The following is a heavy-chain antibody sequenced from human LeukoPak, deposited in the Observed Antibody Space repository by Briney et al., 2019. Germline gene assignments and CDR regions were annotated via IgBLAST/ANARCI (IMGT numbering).Heavy chain of an antibody. CDR2: IYSGGST. D-gene: IGHD6-13*01. Sequence: GGSLRLSCAASGFTVSSNYMSWVRQAPGKGLEWVSVIYSGGSTYYADSVKGRFTISRDNSKNTLYLQMNSLRAEDTAVYYCAGGPQYSSSAKNAFDIWGQGTMVTVSS. V-gene: IGHV3-66*01. CDR1: GFTVSSNY. J-gene: IGHJ3*02. CDR3: AGGPQYSSSAKNAFDI.